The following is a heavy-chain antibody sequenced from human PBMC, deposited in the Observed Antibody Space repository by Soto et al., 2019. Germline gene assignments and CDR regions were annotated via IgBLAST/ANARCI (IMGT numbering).Heavy chain of an antibody. J-gene: IGHJ4*02. CDR1: GFTFSSYA. CDR3: AKDRQYQLPPLQLDY. Sequence: GSLRLSCAASGFTFSSYAMSWVRQAPGKGLEWVSVISGSGDSKYYADSVKGRFTISRDNSKNTLYLQMNSLRAEDTAVYYCAKDRQYQLPPLQLDYWGQGTLVTVSS. V-gene: IGHV3-23*01. CDR2: ISGSGDSK. D-gene: IGHD2-2*01.